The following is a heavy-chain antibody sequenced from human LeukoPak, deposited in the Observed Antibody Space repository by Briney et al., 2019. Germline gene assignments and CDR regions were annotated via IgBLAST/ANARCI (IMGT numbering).Heavy chain of an antibody. V-gene: IGHV3-7*01. J-gene: IGHJ4*02. CDR3: TRGGALGCLDH. CDR2: ILQDENEI. Sequence: GGSLRLSRAASGSTFSTHWMSWVRQAPEKGLEWVANILQDENEIYYVASVKGRFTISRDNAKNSLYLQMNSLRAEDTAVYYCTRGGALGCLDHWGQGTLVTVSS. CDR1: GSTFSTHW. D-gene: IGHD3-16*01.